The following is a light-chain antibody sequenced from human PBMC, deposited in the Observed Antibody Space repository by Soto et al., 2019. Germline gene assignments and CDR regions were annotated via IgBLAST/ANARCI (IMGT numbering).Light chain of an antibody. J-gene: IGKJ1*01. CDR2: QAS. CDR1: QSINRW. Sequence: DIQMTQSPSTLSASVGDRVTITCRASQSINRWLAWYQQKPGQAPQVLIYQASSLESGAPSRFSGSGSGTEFTLTISSLQPDDFATYFCEQYNSYPVTFGQGTKVEIK. V-gene: IGKV1-5*03. CDR3: EQYNSYPVT.